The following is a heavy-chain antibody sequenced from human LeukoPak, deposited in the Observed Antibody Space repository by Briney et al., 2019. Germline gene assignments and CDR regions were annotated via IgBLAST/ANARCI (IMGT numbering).Heavy chain of an antibody. CDR2: IQSKTDGGTT. J-gene: IGHJ4*02. CDR1: GFTFSDYY. Sequence: PGGSLRLSCAASGFTFSDYYMSWIRQAPGKGLEWVGQIQSKTDGGTTDYATSVKGRFTISRDDLKNTLYLQMNSLQTDDTAVYYCTTHRPIADWGQGTLVTVSS. CDR3: TTHRPIAD. V-gene: IGHV3-15*01.